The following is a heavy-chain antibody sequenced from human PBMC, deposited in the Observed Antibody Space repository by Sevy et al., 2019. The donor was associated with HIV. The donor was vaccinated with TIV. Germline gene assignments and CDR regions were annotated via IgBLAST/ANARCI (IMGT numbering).Heavy chain of an antibody. CDR1: GFIFSDYA. D-gene: IGHD3-22*01. Sequence: GGSLRLSCAASGFIFSDYAMSWVRQAPGKGLEWVSSISGGDDSTYYADSVKGRFTVSRDNSKNTLYLQMNTLRAEATALYYCAKFGDYYDSGGYYWYFDFWGRGTLVTVSS. V-gene: IGHV3-23*01. CDR3: AKFGDYYDSGGYYWYFDF. CDR2: ISGGDDST. J-gene: IGHJ2*01.